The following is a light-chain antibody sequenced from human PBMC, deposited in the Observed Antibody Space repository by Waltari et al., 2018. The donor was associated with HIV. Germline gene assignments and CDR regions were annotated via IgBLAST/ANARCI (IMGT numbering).Light chain of an antibody. CDR3: QQYHNTPFT. J-gene: IGKJ5*01. CDR2: GAS. V-gene: IGKV3-20*01. CDR1: RTISNHY. Sequence: EIVWTQSPGTLSLSPGERATLPCLAWRTISNHYLVCYPQKPGRAPRLLISGASHRATGIPDRFSGSGSGTDFTLTITRLEPEDSAVYYCQQYHNTPFTFGQGTRLEIK.